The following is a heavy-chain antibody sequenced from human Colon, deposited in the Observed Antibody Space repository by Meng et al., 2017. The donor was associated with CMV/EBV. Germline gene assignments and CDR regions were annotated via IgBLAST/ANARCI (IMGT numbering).Heavy chain of an antibody. J-gene: IGHJ3*01. CDR1: GGTFSSYP. V-gene: IGHV1-69*08. CDR2: ILPILGTV. Sequence: SVKVSCKASGGTFSSYPINWVRQAPGQGLEWMGRILPILGTVKYSQNFQGRVTITADKSTSTAYMELESLRSDDTAVYYCARDGLYSDAFDVWGQGTMVTVSS. D-gene: IGHD2-15*01. CDR3: ARDGLYSDAFDV.